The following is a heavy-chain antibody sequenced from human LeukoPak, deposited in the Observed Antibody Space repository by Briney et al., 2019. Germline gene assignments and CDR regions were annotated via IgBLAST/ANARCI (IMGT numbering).Heavy chain of an antibody. D-gene: IGHD3-22*01. CDR2: IYYSGST. V-gene: IGHV4-61*01. CDR3: ARGGTYYYDSSGRFDY. CDR1: GGSISSSSYY. Sequence: SETLSLTCIVSGGSISSSSYYWSWIRQPPGKGLEWIGYIYYSGSTNYNPSLKSRVTISVDTSKDQFSLKLSSVTAADTAVYYCARGGTYYYDSSGRFDYWGQGTLVTVSS. J-gene: IGHJ4*02.